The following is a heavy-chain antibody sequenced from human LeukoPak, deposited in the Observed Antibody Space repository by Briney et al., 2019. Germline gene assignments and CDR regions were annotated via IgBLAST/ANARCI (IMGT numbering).Heavy chain of an antibody. J-gene: IGHJ4*02. Sequence: PSETLSLTCTVSGGSISSYYWSWIRQPPGKGLEWIGYIYYSGSTNYNPSLESRVTISLGTSKNQFSLKLSSVTAADTAVYYCARVSNELGYCGGGTCLGFDYWGQGTLVTVSS. CDR1: GGSISSYY. D-gene: IGHD2-15*01. CDR3: ARVSNELGYCGGGTCLGFDY. V-gene: IGHV4-59*08. CDR2: IYYSGST.